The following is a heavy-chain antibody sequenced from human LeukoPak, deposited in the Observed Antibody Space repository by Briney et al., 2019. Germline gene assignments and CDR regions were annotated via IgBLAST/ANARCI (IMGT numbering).Heavy chain of an antibody. D-gene: IGHD2-15*01. CDR2: IKSKTDGGTT. V-gene: IGHV3-15*01. Sequence: PGGSLRLSCAASGFTFSNNWMSWVRQAPGKGLEWVGRIKSKTDGGTTDYAAPVKGRFTISRDDSKNTLYLQMNRLRAEDTAIYYCEREWGYGCGGECFSGIQAYYGMDVWGQGTTVTVSS. J-gene: IGHJ6*02. CDR1: GFTFSNNW. CDR3: EREWGYGCGGECFSGIQAYYGMDV.